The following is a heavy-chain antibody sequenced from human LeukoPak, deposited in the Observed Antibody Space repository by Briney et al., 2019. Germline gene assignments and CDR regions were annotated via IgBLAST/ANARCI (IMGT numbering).Heavy chain of an antibody. J-gene: IGHJ3*02. CDR2: IYTSGST. CDR1: GGSISSHY. CDR3: ARHSRITIFGVANGAFDI. D-gene: IGHD3-3*01. Sequence: SETLSLTCTVSGGSISSHYWSWIRQPPGKGLEWIGYIYTSGSTNYNPSLKSRVTISVDTSKNQFSLKLSSVTAADTAVYYCARHSRITIFGVANGAFDIWGQGTMVTVSS. V-gene: IGHV4-4*09.